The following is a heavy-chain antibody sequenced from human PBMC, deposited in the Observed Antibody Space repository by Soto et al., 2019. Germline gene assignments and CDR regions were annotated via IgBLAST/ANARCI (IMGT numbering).Heavy chain of an antibody. D-gene: IGHD2-15*01. CDR2: INHSGST. J-gene: IGHJ4*02. CDR3: ARRGSIVVVVDPRAARFDY. V-gene: IGHV4-34*01. CDR1: GGSFSGYY. Sequence: PSETLSLTCAVYGGSFSGYYWSWIRQPPGKGLEWIGEINHSGSTNYNPSLKSRVTISVDTSKNQFSLKLSSVTAADTAVYYCARRGSIVVVVDPRAARFDYWGQGTLVTVS.